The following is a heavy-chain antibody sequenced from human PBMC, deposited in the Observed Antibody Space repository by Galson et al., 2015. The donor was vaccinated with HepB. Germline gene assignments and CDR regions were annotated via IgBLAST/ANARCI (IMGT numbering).Heavy chain of an antibody. CDR3: AHSRKLGMNFGY. CDR2: IYWNDDQ. V-gene: IGHV2-5*08. CDR1: GFSLKTSGMC. D-gene: IGHD7-27*01. Sequence: PALVKPTQTLTLTCTFSGFSLKTSGMCVSWIRQPPGKALEWLAAIYWNDDQRFSPYVKSRLTITRDTSKNQVVLTMTNMDPVDAGTYYCAHSRKLGMNFGYWGQGTLVTVSS. J-gene: IGHJ4*02.